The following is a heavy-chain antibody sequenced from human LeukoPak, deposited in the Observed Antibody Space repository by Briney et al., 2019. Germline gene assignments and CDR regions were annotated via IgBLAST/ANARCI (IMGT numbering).Heavy chain of an antibody. D-gene: IGHD2-21*02. J-gene: IGHJ4*02. Sequence: GSSLRLSCAASGFPFSGSGMHWVRQAPGKGLEWVAIVWYDGSNQYYADSVKGRFTISRDNSKNTVDLQMNSLRVEDTAVYFCAKDKDTPATAQPQRGYFESWGQGTLVTVSS. V-gene: IGHV3-33*06. CDR1: GFPFSGSG. CDR2: VWYDGSNQ. CDR3: AKDKDTPATAQPQRGYFES.